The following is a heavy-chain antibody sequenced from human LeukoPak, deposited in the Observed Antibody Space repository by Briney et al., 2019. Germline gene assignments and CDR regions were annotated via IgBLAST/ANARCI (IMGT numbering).Heavy chain of an antibody. J-gene: IGHJ4*02. D-gene: IGHD6-13*01. CDR3: AKAPRNSSTMLDY. Sequence: ASVKVSCKASGYTFTSYWIQWVRQAPAQGLEWVGLINPSDGSVAYAHRFQGRVTMTRDTSTSIVYMDLSSLRSEDTAVYYCAKAPRNSSTMLDYWGQGTLLTVSS. V-gene: IGHV1-46*01. CDR1: GYTFTSYW. CDR2: INPSDGSV.